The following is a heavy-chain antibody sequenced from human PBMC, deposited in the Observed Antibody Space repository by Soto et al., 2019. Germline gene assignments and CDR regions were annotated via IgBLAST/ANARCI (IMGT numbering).Heavy chain of an antibody. V-gene: IGHV4-31*03. CDR2: IDDTGGS. Sequence: TCSVYRVSLNRSGNSYNWICQHTEKGLERIGYIDDTGGSYYNPSLRSRVSMSVETSRNQFSLRLTSVPASDTAIYYCVRQMYTTSILFWY. CDR1: RVSLNRSGNS. D-gene: IGHD2-2*02. CDR3: VRQMYTTSILFWY. J-gene: IGHJ2*01.